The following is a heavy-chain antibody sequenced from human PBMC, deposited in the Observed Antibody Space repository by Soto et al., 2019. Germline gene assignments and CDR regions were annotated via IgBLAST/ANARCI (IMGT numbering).Heavy chain of an antibody. V-gene: IGHV1-69*13. Sequence: SVKVSCKASGGTFSSYAISWVRQAPGQGLEWVGGIIPIFGTANYAQKFQGRVTITADESTSTAYMELSSLRSEDTAVYYCARELELEPGFFDYWGQGTLVTVS. J-gene: IGHJ4*02. CDR3: ARELELEPGFFDY. CDR1: GGTFSSYA. D-gene: IGHD1-1*01. CDR2: IIPIFGTA.